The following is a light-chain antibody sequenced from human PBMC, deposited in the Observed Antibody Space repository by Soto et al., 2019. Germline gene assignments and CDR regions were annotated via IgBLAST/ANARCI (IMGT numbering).Light chain of an antibody. J-gene: IGKJ2*01. V-gene: IGKV3-15*01. Sequence: EIVMTQSPATLSVSPGERATLSCRASQSVSSNFAWYQQKPGQAPRLLIYGASTRATGIPARFSGSGSGTEFTLTISSLQSEDFAVYYCQQYNNWPFYTFGQGTKLEIK. CDR1: QSVSSN. CDR2: GAS. CDR3: QQYNNWPFYT.